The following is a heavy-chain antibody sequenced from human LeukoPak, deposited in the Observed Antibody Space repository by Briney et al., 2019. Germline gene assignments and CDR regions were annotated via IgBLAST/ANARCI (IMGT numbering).Heavy chain of an antibody. Sequence: ASVKVSCKASGYSFMSYGISWVRQAPGQGLEWMGWISAYSGNAKYAQKFQGRVTMTTDTSTSTAYMELRSLRSEDTAVYYGARSEKAYCGGVCDNYHMDVWGKGTTVTVSS. CDR1: GYSFMSYG. V-gene: IGHV1-18*01. CDR3: ARSEKAYCGGVCDNYHMDV. J-gene: IGHJ6*03. CDR2: ISAYSGNA. D-gene: IGHD2-21*02.